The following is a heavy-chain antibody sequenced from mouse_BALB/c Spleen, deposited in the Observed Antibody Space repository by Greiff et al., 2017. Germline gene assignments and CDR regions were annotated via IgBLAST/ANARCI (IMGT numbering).Heavy chain of an antibody. J-gene: IGHJ4*01. V-gene: IGHV1S137*01. CDR1: GYTFTDYA. CDR2: ISTYYGDA. D-gene: IGHD2-14*01. Sequence: QVHVKQSGAELVRPGVSVKISCKGSGYTFTDYAMHWVKQSHAKSLEWIGVISTYYGDASYNQKFKGKATMTVDKSSSTAYMELARLTSEDSAIYYCARPSYDAMDYWGQGTSVTVSS. CDR3: ARPSYDAMDY.